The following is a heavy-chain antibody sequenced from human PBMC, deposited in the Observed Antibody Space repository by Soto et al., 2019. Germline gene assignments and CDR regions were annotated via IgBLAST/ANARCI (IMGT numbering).Heavy chain of an antibody. CDR1: GFTISSCA. CDR3: ASREGVPAVPYF. V-gene: IGHV3-23*01. Sequence: EVQLLESGGGLVQPGGSLRLSCAASGFTISSCAMSWVRQAPGKGLEWVSAISGSGTGTYYADSVKGRFTISRDNSKNTLYLHMTSLRAEDTAVYYCASREGVPAVPYFWGQGTLVAVSS. CDR2: ISGSGTGT. J-gene: IGHJ4*02. D-gene: IGHD3-3*01.